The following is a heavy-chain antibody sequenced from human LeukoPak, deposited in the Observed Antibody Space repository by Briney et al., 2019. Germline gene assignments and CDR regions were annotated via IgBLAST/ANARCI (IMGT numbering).Heavy chain of an antibody. Sequence: GSLRLSCAASGFTFSSYGMHWVRQAPGKGLEWVAFIRYDGSNKYYADSVKGRFTISRDNSKNTLYLQMNSLRAEDTAVYYCAKGGGSIGRSYYFDYWGQGTLVTVSS. CDR3: AKGGGSIGRSYYFDY. V-gene: IGHV3-30*02. CDR2: IRYDGSNK. CDR1: GFTFSSYG. D-gene: IGHD2-15*01. J-gene: IGHJ4*02.